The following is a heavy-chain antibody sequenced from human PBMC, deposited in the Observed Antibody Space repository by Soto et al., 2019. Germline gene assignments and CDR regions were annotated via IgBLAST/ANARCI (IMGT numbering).Heavy chain of an antibody. CDR2: IWYDGSNK. Sequence: GGSLRLSCAASGFTFSSYGMHWVRQAPGKGLEWVAVIWYDGSNKYYADSVKGRFTISRDNSKNTLYLQMNSLRAEDTAVYYCARDSPDYCSGGSCYGFDYWGQGTLVTVSS. J-gene: IGHJ4*02. CDR3: ARDSPDYCSGGSCYGFDY. D-gene: IGHD2-15*01. V-gene: IGHV3-33*01. CDR1: GFTFSSYG.